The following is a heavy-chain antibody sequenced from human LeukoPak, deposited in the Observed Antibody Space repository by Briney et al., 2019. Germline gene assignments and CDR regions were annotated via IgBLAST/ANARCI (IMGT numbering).Heavy chain of an antibody. V-gene: IGHV3-21*01. CDR1: GFTFSSYS. CDR2: ISSSSSYI. J-gene: IGHJ4*02. CDR3: ARDQAHLVAGELDY. Sequence: PGGSLRLSCAASGFTFSSYSMNWVRQAPGKGLEWVPSISSSSSYIYYADSVKGRFTIPRDNAKNSLYLQMNSLRAEDTAVYYCARDQAHLVAGELDYWGQGTLVTVSS. D-gene: IGHD6-19*01.